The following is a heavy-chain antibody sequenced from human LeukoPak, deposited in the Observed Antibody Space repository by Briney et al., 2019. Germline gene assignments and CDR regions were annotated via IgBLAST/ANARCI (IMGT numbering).Heavy chain of an antibody. CDR1: GGSINSYW. Sequence: SETLSLTCTVSGGSINSYWWSWIRQPAGKGLEFIGRIYTTGMTNYNPSLKSRVSMSVDTSKNQFSLELRSVTAADTAVYFCARAGYTICSYRFRYWGQEARVTVSS. CDR3: ARAGYTICSYRFRY. D-gene: IGHD3-16*02. V-gene: IGHV4-4*07. CDR2: IYTTGMT. J-gene: IGHJ4*02.